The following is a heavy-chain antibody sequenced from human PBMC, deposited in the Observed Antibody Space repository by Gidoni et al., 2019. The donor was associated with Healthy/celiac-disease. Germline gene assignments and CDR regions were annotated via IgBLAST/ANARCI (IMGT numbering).Heavy chain of an antibody. CDR1: GGSFSGYY. D-gene: IGHD3-3*01. CDR2: INHSGST. Sequence: QVQLQQWGAGLLKPSETLSLTCAVYGGSFSGYYWSWIRQPPGKGLEWIGEINHSGSTNYNPSLKSRVTISVDTSKNQFSLKLSSVTAADTAVYYCARGALGYDFWSGSPALYGMDVWGQGTTVTVSS. J-gene: IGHJ6*02. CDR3: ARGALGYDFWSGSPALYGMDV. V-gene: IGHV4-34*01.